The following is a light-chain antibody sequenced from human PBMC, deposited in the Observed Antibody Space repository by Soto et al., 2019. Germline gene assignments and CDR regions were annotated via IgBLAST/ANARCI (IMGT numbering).Light chain of an antibody. Sequence: LTQPASVSGSPGQSITISCTGTSSDVGGYNYVSWYQQHPGKAPKLMIYEVSNRPSGGSIRFSGSKSGNTASLTISGLQAEDEADYYCSSYTSSTSLDVFGTGTKVTVL. J-gene: IGLJ1*01. V-gene: IGLV2-14*01. CDR1: SSDVGGYNY. CDR2: EVS. CDR3: SSYTSSTSLDV.